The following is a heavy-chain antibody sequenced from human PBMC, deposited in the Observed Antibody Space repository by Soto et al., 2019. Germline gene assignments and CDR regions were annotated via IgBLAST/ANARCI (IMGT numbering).Heavy chain of an antibody. CDR2: SAGSGSSR. CDR1: GFNFGTYA. V-gene: IGHV3-23*01. J-gene: IGHJ6*03. CDR3: VKFRGQAYSYYHMDV. Sequence: EVQLLESGGGLVQPGGSLRLACAASGFNFGTYAMGWVRQAPGRGLEWVSSAGSGSSRYYADSARGRFTVSRDTSKSTLYLEMSSLRAEDTALYYCVKFRGQAYSYYHMDVWGKGTTVTVSS.